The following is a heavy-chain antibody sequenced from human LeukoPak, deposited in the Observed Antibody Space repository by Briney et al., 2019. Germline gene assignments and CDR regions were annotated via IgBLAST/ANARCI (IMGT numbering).Heavy chain of an antibody. J-gene: IGHJ6*03. V-gene: IGHV4-4*07. D-gene: IGHD3-9*01. Sequence: SETLSLTCTVSGGYISSYYWSWIRQPAGKGLEWIGRIYTSGSTNYNPSLKSRVTMSVDTSKNQFSLKLSSVTAADTAVYYCARDRGYDILTGYYKDIYYYYYMDVWGKGTTVTVSS. CDR2: IYTSGST. CDR3: ARDRGYDILTGYYKDIYYYYYMDV. CDR1: GGYISSYY.